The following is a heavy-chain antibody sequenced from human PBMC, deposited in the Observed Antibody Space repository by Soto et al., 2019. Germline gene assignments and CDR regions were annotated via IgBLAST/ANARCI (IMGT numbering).Heavy chain of an antibody. CDR1: GGSISSGGHY. Sequence: QVQLQESGPGLVKPSQTLSLTCAVSGGSISSGGHYWSWIRQHPGKGLEFIGYIYYGETAYYNPSLKRRLTLAIDKAETQSSLKLRSVTAADTAVYYCAAPHMGVAVPNWFDPWGHGTLVTVSS. CDR2: IYYGETA. J-gene: IGHJ5*02. CDR3: AAPHMGVAVPNWFDP. V-gene: IGHV4-31*11. D-gene: IGHD6-19*01.